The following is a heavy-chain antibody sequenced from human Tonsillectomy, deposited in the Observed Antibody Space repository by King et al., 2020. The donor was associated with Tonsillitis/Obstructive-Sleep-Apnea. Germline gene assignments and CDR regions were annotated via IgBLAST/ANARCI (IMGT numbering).Heavy chain of an antibody. J-gene: IGHJ4*02. CDR3: ARVDCSSTSCRDF. CDR1: GLTVSSNY. V-gene: IGHV3-66*01. CDR2: IYSGGST. Sequence: VQLVESGGGLVQPGGSLRLSCAASGLTVSSNYMSWVRQAPGKGLEWVSFIYSGGSTYYADSVKGRFTISRDNSKNTLYLQMNSLRAEDTAVYYCARVDCSSTSCRDFWGQGPLVTVSS. D-gene: IGHD2-2*01.